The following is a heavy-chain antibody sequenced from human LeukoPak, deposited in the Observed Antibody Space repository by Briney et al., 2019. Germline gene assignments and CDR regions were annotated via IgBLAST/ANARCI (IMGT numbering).Heavy chain of an antibody. CDR2: IYYSGST. Sequence: SETLSLTCTVSGGSISSGDYYWSLIRQPPGKGLEWIGYIYYSGSTYYNPSLKSRVTISVDTSKNQFSLKLSSVTAADTAVYYCARESLYDSSGLWGQGTLVTVSS. CDR1: GGSISSGDYY. D-gene: IGHD3-22*01. J-gene: IGHJ4*02. V-gene: IGHV4-30-4*01. CDR3: ARESLYDSSGL.